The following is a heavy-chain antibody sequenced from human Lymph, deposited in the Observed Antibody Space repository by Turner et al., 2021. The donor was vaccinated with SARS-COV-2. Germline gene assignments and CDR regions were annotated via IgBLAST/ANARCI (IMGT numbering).Heavy chain of an antibody. CDR1: GFTFNNYP. Sequence: QVQLVVSGGGVFQPGRSLRLSCAASGFTFNNYPMHWVRQAPGKGLEWVAVISYDGSNKYYADSVKGRFTISRDNSKNTLYLQMNSLRAEDTAVYYCARDSSGSGTLDYWGQGTLVTVSS. V-gene: IGHV3-30-3*01. CDR3: ARDSSGSGTLDY. D-gene: IGHD3-10*01. J-gene: IGHJ4*02. CDR2: ISYDGSNK.